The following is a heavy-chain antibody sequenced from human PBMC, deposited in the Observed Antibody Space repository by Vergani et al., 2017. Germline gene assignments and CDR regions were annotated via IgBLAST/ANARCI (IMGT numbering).Heavy chain of an antibody. CDR2: IYLSGRT. J-gene: IGHJ4*02. Sequence: QVQLQESGPGLVKPSETLSLTCAVSGYSISSGYYWAWIRQPPGKGLEWIGNIYLSGRTFYNPSLKSRFTMSVDTSKNQFSLKLTSVTAADTAIYYCARDSDPSGGFANWGQGTLVIVSS. V-gene: IGHV4-38-2*02. CDR3: ARDSDPSGGFAN. D-gene: IGHD1-26*01. CDR1: GYSISSGYY.